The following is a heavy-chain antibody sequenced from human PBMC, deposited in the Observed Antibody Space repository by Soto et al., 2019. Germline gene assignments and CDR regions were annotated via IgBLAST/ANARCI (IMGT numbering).Heavy chain of an antibody. CDR3: ARTSMIYGMDV. CDR2: IYTSGST. V-gene: IGHV4-4*07. Sequence: QVQLQEAGPGLVKPAETLSLTCTVSGGSFSSYSWSWFRQPAGKGLEWIGRIYTSGSTNYNPSLKSSVTMSVATSKNQFSLKLSAVTAADTAVYYCARTSMIYGMDVWGQGTTVTVSS. CDR1: GGSFSSYS. D-gene: IGHD3-16*01. J-gene: IGHJ6*02.